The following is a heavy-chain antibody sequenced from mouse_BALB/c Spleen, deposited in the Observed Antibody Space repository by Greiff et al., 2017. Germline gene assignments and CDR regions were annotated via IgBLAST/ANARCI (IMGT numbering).Heavy chain of an antibody. CDR2: IYPGDGDT. Sequence: QVQLQQSGAELARPGASVKLSCKASGYTFTSYWMQWVKQRPGQGLEWIGAIYPGDGDTRYTQKFKGKATLTADKSSSTAYMQLSSLTSEDTAVYYCARDTTAVYYAMDYWGQGTSVTVSS. CDR1: GYTFTSYW. J-gene: IGHJ4*01. V-gene: IGHV1-87*01. CDR3: ARDTTAVYYAMDY. D-gene: IGHD1-2*01.